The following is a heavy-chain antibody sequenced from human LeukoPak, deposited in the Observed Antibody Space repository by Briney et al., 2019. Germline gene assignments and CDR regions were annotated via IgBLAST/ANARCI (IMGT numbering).Heavy chain of an antibody. V-gene: IGHV1-46*01. D-gene: IGHD4-17*01. CDR3: VRDFDDYGDSGDY. CDR1: GYTFTRHY. J-gene: IGHJ4*02. CDR2: INTSGGTT. Sequence: ASVKVSCKASGYTFTRHYIHWVRQAPGQGLEWMGIINTSGGTTSYAQKFQGRVTMTRDTSTSTEYMELSSLRSEATPVYYCVRDFDDYGDSGDYWGEGTPLTVSS.